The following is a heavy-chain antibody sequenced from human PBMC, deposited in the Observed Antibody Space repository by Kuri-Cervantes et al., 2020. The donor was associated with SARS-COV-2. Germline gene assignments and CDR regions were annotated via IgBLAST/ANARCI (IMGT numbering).Heavy chain of an antibody. CDR3: AKEIRATTRFDAFDI. V-gene: IGHV3-74*01. Sequence: GESLKISCAASGFTFSSYWMHWVRQAPGKGLVWVSRINSDGSSTSYADSVKGRFTISRDNAKNTLYLQMNSLRAEDTAVYYCAKEIRATTRFDAFDIWGQGTMVTVSS. J-gene: IGHJ3*02. CDR1: GFTFSSYW. CDR2: INSDGSST. D-gene: IGHD1-26*01.